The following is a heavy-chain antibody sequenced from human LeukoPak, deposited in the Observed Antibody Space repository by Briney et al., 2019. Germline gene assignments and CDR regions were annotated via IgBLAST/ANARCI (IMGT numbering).Heavy chain of an antibody. J-gene: IGHJ5*02. Sequence: GASVKVSCKASGYTFTGYYMHWVRQAPGQGLEWMGWINPNSGGTNYAQKFQDRVTITRDMSTSTAYMELSSLRSEDTAVYYCAAGVAGAKTAPYWFDPWGQGTLVTVSS. CDR3: AAGVAGAKTAPYWFDP. V-gene: IGHV1-2*02. CDR1: GYTFTGYY. CDR2: INPNSGGT. D-gene: IGHD1-26*01.